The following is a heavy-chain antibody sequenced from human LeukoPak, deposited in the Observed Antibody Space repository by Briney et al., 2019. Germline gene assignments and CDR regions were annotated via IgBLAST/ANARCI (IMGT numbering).Heavy chain of an antibody. D-gene: IGHD3-22*01. CDR2: ISSSSSTI. J-gene: IGHJ4*02. V-gene: IGHV3-48*01. CDR3: ARVGHGYYDSSGYYGY. CDR1: GFTFSSYS. Sequence: GGPLRLSCAASGFTFSSYSMNWVPQAPGKRLEWVSYISSSSSTIYYADSVNGRFTIARDNAESSLYLQMDSLRAEDTAVYYCARVGHGYYDSSGYYGYWGQGTLVTVSS.